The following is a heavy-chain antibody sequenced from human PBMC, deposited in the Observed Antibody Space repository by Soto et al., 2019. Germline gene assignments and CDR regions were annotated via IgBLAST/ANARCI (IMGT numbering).Heavy chain of an antibody. CDR1: GFTFSSFG. V-gene: IGHV3-30*18. J-gene: IGHJ4*02. D-gene: IGHD4-17*01. CDR2: LSYDGSKE. CDR3: AKRLLRGTTLSVLDY. Sequence: GGSLRLSCAASGFTFSSFGMHWVRQAPGKGLEWEALLSYDGSKEYYADSVKGRFSVSRDNSKNTLHLQMNSLRVEDTAVYFCAKRLLRGTTLSVLDYWGRGTLVTVSS.